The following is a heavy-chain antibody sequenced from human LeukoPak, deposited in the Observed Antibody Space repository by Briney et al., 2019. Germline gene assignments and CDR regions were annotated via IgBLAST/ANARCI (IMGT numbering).Heavy chain of an antibody. Sequence: VWVGSKAAEHTVGKECIYRWPQSPEQKLEWMGIINPSGGSTSYEQKFQGRVSMTRDTSKSTVYMELSSLRSEDTAVYYCAREGLAGYNWNDLYYGMDVWGQGTTVTVSS. CDR1: EHTVGKEC. CDR3: AREGLAGYNWNDLYYGMDV. J-gene: IGHJ6*02. CDR2: INPSGGST. V-gene: IGHV1-46*01. D-gene: IGHD1-1*01.